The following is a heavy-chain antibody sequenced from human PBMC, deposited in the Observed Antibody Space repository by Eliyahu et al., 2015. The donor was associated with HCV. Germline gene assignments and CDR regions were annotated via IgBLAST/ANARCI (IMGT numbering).Heavy chain of an antibody. Sequence: EVQLLESGGGLVQPGGSLRLSCAASGFTFSSYAXXWVRQAPGKGLEWVSSISGNGGSTYYTDSVKGRFTVSRDNSKNTLYLQMNSLRAEDTAIYYCAKTRSRSLVVVVAATLDAFDFWGQGTMVPVSS. CDR3: AKTRSRSLVVVVAATLDAFDF. V-gene: IGHV3-23*01. D-gene: IGHD2-15*01. J-gene: IGHJ3*01. CDR2: ISGNGGST. CDR1: GFTFSSYA.